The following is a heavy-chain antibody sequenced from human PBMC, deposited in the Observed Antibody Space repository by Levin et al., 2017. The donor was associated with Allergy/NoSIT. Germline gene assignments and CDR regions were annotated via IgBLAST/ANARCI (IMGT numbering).Heavy chain of an antibody. V-gene: IGHV1-8*01. CDR1: GYTFTSYD. Sequence: ASVKVSCKASGYTFTSYDINWVRQATGQGLEWMGWMNPNSGNTGYAQKFQGRVTMTRNTSISTAYMELSSLRSEETAVYYCARAPSYYDIVTGYNWFDPWGQGTLVTVSS. CDR2: MNPNSGNT. CDR3: ARAPSYYDIVTGYNWFDP. J-gene: IGHJ5*02. D-gene: IGHD3-9*01.